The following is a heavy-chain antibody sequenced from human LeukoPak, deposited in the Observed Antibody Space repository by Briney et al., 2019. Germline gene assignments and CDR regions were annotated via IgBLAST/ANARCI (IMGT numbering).Heavy chain of an antibody. J-gene: IGHJ6*03. CDR1: GYTFTSYH. D-gene: IGHD5-12*01. Sequence: ASVKVSCKASGYTFTSYHMHWVRQAPGQGLEWMGWINTNTGNPTYAQGFTGRFVFSLDTSVSTAYLQISSLKAEDTAVYYCAREAVFGVDYKTNYYYMDVWGKGTTVTISS. V-gene: IGHV7-4-1*02. CDR3: AREAVFGVDYKTNYYYMDV. CDR2: INTNTGNP.